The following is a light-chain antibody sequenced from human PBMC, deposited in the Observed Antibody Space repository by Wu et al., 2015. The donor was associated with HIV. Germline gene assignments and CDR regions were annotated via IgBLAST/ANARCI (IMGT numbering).Light chain of an antibody. CDR1: QSISSW. CDR3: QQYNSYWGT. V-gene: IGKV1-5*03. J-gene: IGKJ1*01. CDR2: KAS. Sequence: SVGDRVTITCRASQSISSWLAWYQQKPGKAPKLLIYKASSLESGVPSRFSGSGSGTEFTLTISSLQPDDFATYYCQQYNSYWGTFGQGTKVEIK.